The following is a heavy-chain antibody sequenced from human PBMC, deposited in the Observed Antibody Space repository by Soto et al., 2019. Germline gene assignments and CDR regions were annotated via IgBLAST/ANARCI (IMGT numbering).Heavy chain of an antibody. V-gene: IGHV1-2*04. CDR2: INPNSGGT. Sequence: ASVKVSCKASGYTFTGYYMHWVRQAPGQGLEWMGWINPNSGGTNYAQKFQGWVTMTRDTSISTAYMELSRLRSDDTAVYYCARDRGYSYGYYYYYGTDVWGQGTTVTVSS. J-gene: IGHJ6*02. CDR3: ARDRGYSYGYYYYYGTDV. D-gene: IGHD5-18*01. CDR1: GYTFTGYY.